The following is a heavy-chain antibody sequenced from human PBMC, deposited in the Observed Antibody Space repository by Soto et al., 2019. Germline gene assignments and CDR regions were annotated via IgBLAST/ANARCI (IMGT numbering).Heavy chain of an antibody. CDR2: IRGFSPYT. D-gene: IGHD2-15*01. CDR3: ARDRGYDAHDYYYNAMDV. CDR1: GFTFRTYT. V-gene: IGHV3-21*01. J-gene: IGHJ6*02. Sequence: PGGSLRLSCVASGFTFRTYTMNWVRQAPGKGLEWVSGIRGFSPYTFYAESVKGRFTISRDNAKNSLYLQMNSLGVEDTAVYDCARDRGYDAHDYYYNAMDVWGQGTTFTVSS.